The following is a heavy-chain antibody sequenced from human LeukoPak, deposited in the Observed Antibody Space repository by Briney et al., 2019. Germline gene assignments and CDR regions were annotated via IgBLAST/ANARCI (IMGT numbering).Heavy chain of an antibody. Sequence: GGSLRLSCAASGFTFSSYGMSWVRQAPGKGLEWVSAISGSGGSTYYADSVKGRFTISRDNSKNTLYLQMNSLRAEDTAVYYCARAIGELEYYFDYWGQGTLVTVSS. J-gene: IGHJ4*02. CDR2: ISGSGGST. V-gene: IGHV3-23*01. CDR3: ARAIGELEYYFDY. D-gene: IGHD3-10*01. CDR1: GFTFSSYG.